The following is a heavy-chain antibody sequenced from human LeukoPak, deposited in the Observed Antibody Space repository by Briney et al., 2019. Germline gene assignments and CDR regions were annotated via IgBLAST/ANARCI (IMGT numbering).Heavy chain of an antibody. CDR2: FDPEDGET. D-gene: IGHD2-15*01. Sequence: ASVKVSCKVSGYTLTELSMHWVRQAPGKGLEWMGGFDPEDGETIYAQKFQGRVTMTEDTSTDTAYMELSSLRSEDTAVYYCARGVSFRYCSGGSCSNYYYYYGMDVWGQGTTVTVSS. CDR1: GYTLTELS. V-gene: IGHV1-24*01. CDR3: ARGVSFRYCSGGSCSNYYYYYGMDV. J-gene: IGHJ6*02.